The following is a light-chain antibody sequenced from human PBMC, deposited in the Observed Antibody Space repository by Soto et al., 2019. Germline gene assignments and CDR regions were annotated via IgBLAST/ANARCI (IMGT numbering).Light chain of an antibody. J-gene: IGKJ4*02. CDR1: QSLSKS. CDR2: GAS. Sequence: EIVLTQAPATLSLSPGDRATVSCRASQSLSKSLVWYQQKPGQAPRLLIGGASNRATGIPARFSGSGSGIDFTLTISSLEPEDFAVYFCQQRSSWPLTFGGGTKVDI. CDR3: QQRSSWPLT. V-gene: IGKV3-11*01.